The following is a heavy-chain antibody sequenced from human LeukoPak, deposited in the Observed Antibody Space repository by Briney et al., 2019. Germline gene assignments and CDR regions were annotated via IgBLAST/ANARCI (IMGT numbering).Heavy chain of an antibody. CDR1: GYTFTSYY. V-gene: IGHV1-46*01. CDR2: INPSGGST. J-gene: IGHJ4*02. Sequence: ASVKVSCKASGYTFTSYYLHWVRQAPGQGLEWMGIINPSGGSTTYAQKFQGRVTMTRDMSTSTVYMELNSLRSDDTAVYYCARGGIYYYGSGSYYPYDYWGQGTLVTVSS. D-gene: IGHD3-10*01. CDR3: ARGGIYYYGSGSYYPYDY.